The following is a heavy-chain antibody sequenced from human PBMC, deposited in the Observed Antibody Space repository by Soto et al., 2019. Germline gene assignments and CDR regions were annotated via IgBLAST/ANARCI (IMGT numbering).Heavy chain of an antibody. CDR3: YSSGWYYYFDY. J-gene: IGHJ4*02. CDR1: GGSISSSSYY. Sequence: SETLSLTCTVSGGSISSSSYYWGWIRQPPGKGLEWIGSIYYSGSTYYNPSLKSRVTISVDTSKNQFSLKLSSVTAADTAVYYCYSSGWYYYFDYWGQGTLVTVSS. CDR2: IYYSGST. V-gene: IGHV4-39*01. D-gene: IGHD6-19*01.